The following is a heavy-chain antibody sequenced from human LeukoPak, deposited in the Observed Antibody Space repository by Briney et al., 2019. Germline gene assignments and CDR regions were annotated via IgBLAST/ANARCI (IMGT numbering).Heavy chain of an antibody. V-gene: IGHV4-39*01. CDR3: ARLRFDCWSGYTHPYFDY. Sequence: SETLSLTCTVSGGSISSSSYSWGWIRQPPGKGLEWIGSIYYSGTTYYNPSLKSRVTISVDTSKIQFSLKLSSVAATDTAVYFCARLRFDCWSGYTHPYFDYWRRGTLVTVSS. J-gene: IGHJ4*02. CDR1: GGSISSSSYS. D-gene: IGHD3-3*01. CDR2: IYYSGTT.